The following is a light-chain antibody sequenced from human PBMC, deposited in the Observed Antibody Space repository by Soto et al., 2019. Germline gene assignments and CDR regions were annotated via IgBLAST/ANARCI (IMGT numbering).Light chain of an antibody. J-gene: IGKJ4*01. V-gene: IGKV3-15*01. CDR2: GAS. CDR3: QQYNNWPLT. CDR1: QSVSSN. Sequence: EIVMTQSPATLSVSPGERATLSCRASQSVSSNLAWYQQQPGQAPRLLIYGASTRATGIPARFSGSGSRTEFTLTISSLQSEDFAVYYCQQYNNWPLTFGGGTKVEIK.